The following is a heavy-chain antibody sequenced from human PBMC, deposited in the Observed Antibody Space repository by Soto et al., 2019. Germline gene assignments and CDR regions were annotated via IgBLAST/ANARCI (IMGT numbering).Heavy chain of an antibody. CDR1: GYTFTSYG. D-gene: IGHD3-9*01. J-gene: IGHJ6*02. Sequence: QVQLVQSGAEVKKPGASVKVSCKASGYTFTSYGISWVRQAPGQGLEWMGWISAYNGNTNYAQKLQGRVTMTTDTSTSTAYMELRSLRSDDTAVYYCARDYNDILTGYYKSYYYYGMDVWGQGTTVTVSS. CDR3: ARDYNDILTGYYKSYYYYGMDV. CDR2: ISAYNGNT. V-gene: IGHV1-18*01.